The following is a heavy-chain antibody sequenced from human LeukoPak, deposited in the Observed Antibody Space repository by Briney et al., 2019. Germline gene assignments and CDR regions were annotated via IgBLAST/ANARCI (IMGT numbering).Heavy chain of an antibody. J-gene: IGHJ5*02. CDR2: ISYDGSNK. V-gene: IGHV3-30-3*01. Sequence: GRSLRLSCAASGFTFSSYAMHWVRQAPGKGLEWVAVISYDGSNKYYADSVKGRFTISRDNSKNTLYLQMSSLRAEDTAVYYCARAESGRFDPWGQGTLVTVSS. D-gene: IGHD3-3*01. CDR1: GFTFSSYA. CDR3: ARAESGRFDP.